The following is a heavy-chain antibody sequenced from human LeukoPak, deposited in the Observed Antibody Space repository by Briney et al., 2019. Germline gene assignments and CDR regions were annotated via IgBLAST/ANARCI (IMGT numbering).Heavy chain of an antibody. Sequence: ASVKVSCKTSGYTFTRYYVQWVRQAPGQGLEWMGMINPSGGSTSYAPKFQGRVTMTRDMSTGTVYIELSSLTSQDTAIYYCARDSGPFCSEGSCYATDYWGQGTLVSVSS. V-gene: IGHV1-46*01. CDR2: INPSGGST. CDR1: GYTFTRYY. J-gene: IGHJ4*02. CDR3: ARDSGPFCSEGSCYATDY. D-gene: IGHD2-15*01.